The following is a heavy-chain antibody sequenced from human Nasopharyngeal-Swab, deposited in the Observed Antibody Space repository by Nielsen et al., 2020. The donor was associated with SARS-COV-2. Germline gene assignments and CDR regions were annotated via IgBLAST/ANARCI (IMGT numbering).Heavy chain of an antibody. J-gene: IGHJ3*01. CDR2: ISFDGTNK. V-gene: IGHV3-30*04. CDR1: GFIFHSFA. CDR3: VRDRDIFGYDSSGYYGADAFDL. D-gene: IGHD3-22*01. Sequence: GESLKISCAASGFIFHSFAMHWVRQSPGKGPEWVARISFDGTNKYYAGSVRGRFTISRDTSKDTLYLQMNNLRAEDTAVYYCVRDRDIFGYDSSGYYGADAFDLWGQGTMVTVSA.